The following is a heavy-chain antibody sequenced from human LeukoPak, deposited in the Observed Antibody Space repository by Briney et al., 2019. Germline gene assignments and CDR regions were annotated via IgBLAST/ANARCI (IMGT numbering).Heavy chain of an antibody. Sequence: GGSLRLSCAASGFTFSSYAMHWVRQAPGKGLEWVAVISYDGSNKYYADSVKGRFTISRDNAKNSLYLQMNSLRAEDTAVYYCARTEYSRYWGQGTLVTVSS. V-gene: IGHV3-30-3*01. D-gene: IGHD2-15*01. J-gene: IGHJ4*02. CDR1: GFTFSSYA. CDR2: ISYDGSNK. CDR3: ARTEYSRY.